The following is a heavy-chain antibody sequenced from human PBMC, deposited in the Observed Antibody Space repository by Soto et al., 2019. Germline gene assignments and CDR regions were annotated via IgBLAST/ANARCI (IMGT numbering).Heavy chain of an antibody. CDR1: CGSIRSYY. CDR3: ARGGNYYDSSLEWSFDY. V-gene: IGHV4-59*01. Sequence: PSETLSPPCTGSCGSIRSYYWSWIRLPPSKGLEWLAYLYYSGSTKYYPSLTSRVTMSLDTSKNQSYPRLSSVTDADTAVYYCARGGNYYDSSLEWSFDYRGQLTLVTV. J-gene: IGHJ4*02. D-gene: IGHD3-22*01. CDR2: LYYSGST.